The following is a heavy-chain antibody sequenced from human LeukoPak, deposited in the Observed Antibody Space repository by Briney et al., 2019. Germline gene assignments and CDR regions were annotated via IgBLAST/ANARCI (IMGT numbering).Heavy chain of an antibody. J-gene: IGHJ4*02. CDR3: TRENRPFCPFAY. V-gene: IGHV4-4*02. CDR2: IAHDGTR. CDR1: GGSIDMTNY. D-gene: IGHD2/OR15-2a*01. Sequence: PSGTLPLTCGVSGGSIDMTNYWSWVRQAPGKGLEWIGEIAHDGTRNYNASLRSRVAMSLDRANNQFSLSLTSVTAADTAVYYCTRENRPFCPFAYWGQGVLVTVSS.